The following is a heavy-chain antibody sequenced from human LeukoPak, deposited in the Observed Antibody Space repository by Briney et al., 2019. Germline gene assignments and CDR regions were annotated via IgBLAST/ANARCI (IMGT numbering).Heavy chain of an antibody. Sequence: PSETLSLTCTVSGGSISSGGYYWSWIRQHPGKGLEWIGYIYYSGSTYYNPSLKSRVTISVDTSKNQFSLKLSSVTAADTAVYYCARTEPAPSYYFDYWGQGTLVTVSS. J-gene: IGHJ4*02. CDR2: IYYSGST. CDR1: GGSISSGGYY. D-gene: IGHD1-14*01. V-gene: IGHV4-31*03. CDR3: ARTEPAPSYYFDY.